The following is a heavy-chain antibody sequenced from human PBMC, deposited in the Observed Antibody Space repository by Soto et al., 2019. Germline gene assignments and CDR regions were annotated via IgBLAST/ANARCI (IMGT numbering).Heavy chain of an antibody. CDR3: PTYGSEGNWFDP. V-gene: IGHV3-15*01. CDR1: GFSFSNAW. J-gene: IGHJ5*02. Sequence: EVQLVESGGGLVKPGGSLRLSCAASGFSFSNAWMSWVRQAPGKGLEWVGRIKNKTEVGTTDYAAPVKGRFTISRDDSINALYLQMSSRKTEDTAVYYCPTYGSEGNWFDPWGQGTLVTVSS. CDR2: IKNKTEVGTT. D-gene: IGHD3-10*01.